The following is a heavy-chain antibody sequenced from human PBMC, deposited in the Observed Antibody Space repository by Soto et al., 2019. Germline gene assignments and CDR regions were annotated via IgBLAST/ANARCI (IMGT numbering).Heavy chain of an antibody. J-gene: IGHJ4*02. D-gene: IGHD5-18*01. CDR1: GFTFSSYA. Sequence: SLRLSCAASGFTFSSYAMHWVRQAPGKGLEWVAVISYDGSNKYYADSVKGRFTISRDNSKNTLYLQMNSLRAEDTAVYYCARERVQLWSSDRDFDYWGQGTLVTVSS. V-gene: IGHV3-30-3*01. CDR2: ISYDGSNK. CDR3: ARERVQLWSSDRDFDY.